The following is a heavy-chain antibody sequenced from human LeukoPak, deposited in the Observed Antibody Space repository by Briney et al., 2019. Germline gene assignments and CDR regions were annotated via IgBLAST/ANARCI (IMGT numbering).Heavy chain of an antibody. Sequence: PGGSLRLSCAASGFTFSDSAMTWVRQAPGKGLEWVSSISGSGGTAYHADSVKGRFTISRDNSKNTLYLQMNSLRAEDTAVYYCAKVLSGYPYYYYGMDVWGQGTTVTVSS. CDR2: ISGSGGTA. CDR1: GFTFSDSA. D-gene: IGHD3-3*01. J-gene: IGHJ6*02. CDR3: AKVLSGYPYYYYGMDV. V-gene: IGHV3-23*01.